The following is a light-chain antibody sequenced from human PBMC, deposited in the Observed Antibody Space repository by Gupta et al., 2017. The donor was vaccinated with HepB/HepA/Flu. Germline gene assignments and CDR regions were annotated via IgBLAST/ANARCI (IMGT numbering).Light chain of an antibody. CDR1: QTVLYSSNNKTY. J-gene: IGKJ4*01. V-gene: IGKV4-1*01. Sequence: DIVVTQSPDSLALSLSERPPLHCNSSQTVLYSSNNKTYLACYQQKPGRPPTRLSYGSSTRESGVPDRFSGSGSGTDFTLTISSLQAEDVAVYYCQQDVVTPLTFGGGTKVEI. CDR2: GSS. CDR3: QQDVVTPLT.